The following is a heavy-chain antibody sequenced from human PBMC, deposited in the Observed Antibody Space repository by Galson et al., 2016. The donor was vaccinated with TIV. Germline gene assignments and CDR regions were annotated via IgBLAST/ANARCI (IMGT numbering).Heavy chain of an antibody. J-gene: IGHJ4*02. D-gene: IGHD6-19*01. CDR3: AKDHPSSGWPAFES. V-gene: IGHV3-23*01. CDR2: ITNNNGKT. CDR1: GFTVSPYA. Sequence: SLRLSCAASGFTVSPYAMSWVRQAPGKGLEWLASITNNNGKTYFADSVKGRFTISRDETSNTVHLQMNSLRAGDTATYFCAKDHPSSGWPAFESWGQGILVTVSS.